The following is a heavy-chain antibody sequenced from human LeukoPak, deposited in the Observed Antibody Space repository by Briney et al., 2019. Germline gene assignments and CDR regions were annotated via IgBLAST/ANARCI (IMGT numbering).Heavy chain of an antibody. Sequence: SETLSLTCAVYGGSFSGYYWSWIRQPPGKGLEWIGEINHSGSTNYNPSLKSRVTISVDTSKNQFSLKLSSVTAADTAVYYCALIGNYYDSNGWIEPYYFDYWGQGTLVTVSS. CDR2: INHSGST. CDR3: ALIGNYYDSNGWIEPYYFDY. D-gene: IGHD3-22*01. J-gene: IGHJ4*02. V-gene: IGHV4-34*01. CDR1: GGSFSGYY.